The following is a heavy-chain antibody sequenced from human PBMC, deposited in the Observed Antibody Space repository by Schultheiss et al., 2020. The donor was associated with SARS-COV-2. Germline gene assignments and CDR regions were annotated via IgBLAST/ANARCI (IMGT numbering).Heavy chain of an antibody. V-gene: IGHV4-38-2*02. CDR2: INHSGST. J-gene: IGHJ4*02. D-gene: IGHD3-16*02. CDR1: GGSISSGYY. Sequence: SETLSLTCTVSGGSISSGYYWGWIRQPAGKGLEWIGEINHSGSTNYNPSLKSRVTISLDTSKNQFSLKLSSVTAADTAVYYCARERDDYVWGSYRYLDYWGQGTLVTVSS. CDR3: ARERDDYVWGSYRYLDY.